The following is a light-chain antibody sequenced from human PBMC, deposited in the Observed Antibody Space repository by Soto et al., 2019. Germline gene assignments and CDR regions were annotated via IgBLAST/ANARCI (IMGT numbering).Light chain of an antibody. Sequence: EIVLTQSPATLSLSPGERATLSCRASQSVGIFLAWYQQKPGQAPRLLIYGASSRATGIPDRFSGSGSGTDFTLTISRLEPEDFAVYSCQQYGNSPFTFGPGTKVDIK. CDR2: GAS. J-gene: IGKJ3*01. V-gene: IGKV3-20*01. CDR3: QQYGNSPFT. CDR1: QSVGIF.